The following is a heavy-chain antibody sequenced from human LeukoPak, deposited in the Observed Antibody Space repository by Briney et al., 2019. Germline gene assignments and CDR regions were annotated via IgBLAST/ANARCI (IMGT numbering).Heavy chain of an antibody. Sequence: ASVKVSCKASGYTFTSYYMHWVRQAPGQGLGWMGIINPSGGDTNYAQKFQGRVTMTRDTSTSTVYMELSSLRSEDTAVYHCARSVGYCSGGSCYSFGLWGQGTLVTVSS. V-gene: IGHV1-46*01. CDR2: INPSGGDT. D-gene: IGHD2-15*01. CDR1: GYTFTSYY. CDR3: ARSVGYCSGGSCYSFGL. J-gene: IGHJ4*02.